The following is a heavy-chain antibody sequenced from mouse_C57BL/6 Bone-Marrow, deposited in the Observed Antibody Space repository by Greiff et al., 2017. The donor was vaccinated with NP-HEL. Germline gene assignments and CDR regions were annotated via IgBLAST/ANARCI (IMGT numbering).Heavy chain of an antibody. CDR2: INYDGSST. Sequence: EVMLVESEGGLVQPGSSMKLSCTASGFTFSDYYMAWVRQVPEKGLEWVANINYDGSSTYYLDSLKSRFIISRDNAKNILYLQMSSLKSEDTATYYCARALLLRWYFDVWGTGTTVTVSS. J-gene: IGHJ1*03. D-gene: IGHD1-1*01. V-gene: IGHV5-16*01. CDR3: ARALLLRWYFDV. CDR1: GFTFSDYY.